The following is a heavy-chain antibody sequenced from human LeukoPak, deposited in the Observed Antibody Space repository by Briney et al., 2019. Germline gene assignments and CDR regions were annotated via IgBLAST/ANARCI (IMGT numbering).Heavy chain of an antibody. Sequence: GESLQISCKGSGYSFSTHWIAWVRLTPRRGLEWMGIIYPADSDTRYSPSFQGRVTMSADKSTQTAYLHRSTLKASDTAIYHCARGMPLNSWFDAWGQGTQVTVSS. V-gene: IGHV5-51*01. CDR1: GYSFSTHW. D-gene: IGHD2-2*01. J-gene: IGHJ5*02. CDR3: ARGMPLNSWFDA. CDR2: IYPADSDT.